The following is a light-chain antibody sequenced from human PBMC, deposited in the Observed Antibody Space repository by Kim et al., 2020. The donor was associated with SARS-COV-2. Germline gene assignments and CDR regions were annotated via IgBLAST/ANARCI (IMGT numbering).Light chain of an antibody. CDR2: GAS. V-gene: IGKV3-15*01. CDR1: QSVSSN. J-gene: IGKJ1*01. Sequence: SPGYRATPPCRASQSVSSNLAWYQQKPGQAPRLLIYGASTRATGIPARFSGSGSGTEFTLTISSLQSEDFAVYYCQQYNNWPPWTFGQGTKVDIK. CDR3: QQYNNWPPWT.